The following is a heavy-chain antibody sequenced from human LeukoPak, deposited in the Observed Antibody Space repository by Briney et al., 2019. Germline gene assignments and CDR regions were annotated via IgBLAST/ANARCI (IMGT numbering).Heavy chain of an antibody. CDR2: IRYDGSNK. D-gene: IGHD3-3*01. CDR3: ARDADFWSGYYGGWFDP. J-gene: IGHJ5*02. V-gene: IGHV3-30*02. CDR1: GFTFSSYG. Sequence: GGSLRLSCAASGFTFSSYGMHWVRQAPGKGLEWVAFIRYDGSNKYYADSVKGRFTISRDNAKNTLYLQMNSLRAEDTAVYYCARDADFWSGYYGGWFDPWGQGTLVTVSS.